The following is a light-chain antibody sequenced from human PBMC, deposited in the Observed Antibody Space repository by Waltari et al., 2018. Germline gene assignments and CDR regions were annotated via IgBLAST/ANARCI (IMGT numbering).Light chain of an antibody. V-gene: IGLV2-23*02. J-gene: IGLJ1*01. Sequence: QSALTQPASVSGSLGKSTTIPCSETADNVDILYLVSWYQRHPGRAPRLLIYDITQWPSGISDRFSGSKSGKTASLTISGLQAEDEADYYCCSFAGYGIYVFGSGTHVTVL. CDR2: DIT. CDR3: CSFAGYGIYV. CDR1: ADNVDILYL.